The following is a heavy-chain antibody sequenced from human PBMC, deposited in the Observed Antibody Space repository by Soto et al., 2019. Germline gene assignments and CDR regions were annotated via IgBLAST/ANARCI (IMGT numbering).Heavy chain of an antibody. V-gene: IGHV1-69*12. J-gene: IGHJ5*02. CDR1: GGTFSSYA. D-gene: IGHD3-9*01. CDR3: ARREVLGDNDILTGRWFDP. CDR2: IIPIFGTA. Sequence: QVQLVQSGAEVKKPGSSVKVSCKASGGTFSSYAISWVRQAPGQGLEWMGGIIPIFGTANYAQKFQGRVTITADESTRTADVELSSLRSEDTAVYYCARREVLGDNDILTGRWFDPWGQGTLVTVSS.